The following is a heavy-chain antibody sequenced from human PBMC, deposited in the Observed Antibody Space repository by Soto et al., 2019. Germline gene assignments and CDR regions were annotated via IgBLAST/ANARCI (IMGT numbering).Heavy chain of an antibody. V-gene: IGHV4-59*01. CDR3: ARGEYSSGWYSAYYYYYGMDV. CDR2: IYYSGST. CDR1: GGSISSYY. J-gene: IGHJ6*02. Sequence: PSETLSLTCTVSGGSISSYYWSWIRQPPGKGLEWIGYIYYSGSTNYNPSLKSRVTISVDTSKNQFSLKLSSVTAADTAVYYCARGEYSSGWYSAYYYYYGMDVWGQGTTVTVSS. D-gene: IGHD6-19*01.